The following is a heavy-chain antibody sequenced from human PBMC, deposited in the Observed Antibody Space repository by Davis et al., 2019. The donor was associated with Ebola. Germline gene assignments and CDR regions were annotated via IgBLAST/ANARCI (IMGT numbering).Heavy chain of an antibody. CDR1: GFTFSSYA. CDR2: ITYDGSNK. J-gene: IGHJ5*02. Sequence: GESLKISCAASGFTFSSYAMHWVRQAPGKGLEWVAVITYDGSNKYYADSVKGRFTISRDNAKNSLYLQMNSLRAEDPAVYYCVRGDWVDPWGQGTLVTVSS. CDR3: VRGDWVDP. V-gene: IGHV3-30-3*01.